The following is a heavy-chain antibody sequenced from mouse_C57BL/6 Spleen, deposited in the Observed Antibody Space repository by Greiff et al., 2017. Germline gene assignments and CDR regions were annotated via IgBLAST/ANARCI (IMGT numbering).Heavy chain of an antibody. J-gene: IGHJ1*03. Sequence: EVMLVESGGGLVKPGGSLKLSCAASGFTFSSYAMSWVRQTPEKRLEWVATISDGGSYTYYPDNVKGRLPISRDNAKNNLYLQMSHLKSEDTAMYYCARDISPWDFDVWGTVTTVTVSS. CDR1: GFTFSSYA. CDR2: ISDGGSYT. CDR3: ARDISPWDFDV. V-gene: IGHV5-4*01.